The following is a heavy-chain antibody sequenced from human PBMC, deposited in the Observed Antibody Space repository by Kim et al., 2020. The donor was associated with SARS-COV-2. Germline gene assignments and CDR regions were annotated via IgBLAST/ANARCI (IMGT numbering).Heavy chain of an antibody. CDR1: GFTVNVYY. D-gene: IGHD2-21*01. CDR2: IYSGGNT. V-gene: IGHV3-53*01. J-gene: IGHJ6*02. CDR3: ARGGGGAPDGMDV. Sequence: GGSLRLSCAASGFTVNVYYLTWVRQAPGKGLDWVSIIYSGGNTYYADSVRGRFTISRDNSKNTVYLQMNSLRAEDAAIYYCARGGGGAPDGMDVWGQGATATVSS.